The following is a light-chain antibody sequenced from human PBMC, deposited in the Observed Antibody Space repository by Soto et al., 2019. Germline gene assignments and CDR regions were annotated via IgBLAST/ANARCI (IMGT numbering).Light chain of an antibody. CDR2: DVS. CDR1: SSDVGRYNY. J-gene: IGLJ1*01. CDR3: CSYAGSPXV. Sequence: QSALTQPRSLSGSPGQSVTISCTGTSSDVGRYNYVSWYQHHPGKAPKLMIYDVSTRPSGVPERFSGSKSGTTASLTISGLQAEDEADYYCCSYAGSPXVFGTGTKVTVL. V-gene: IGLV2-11*01.